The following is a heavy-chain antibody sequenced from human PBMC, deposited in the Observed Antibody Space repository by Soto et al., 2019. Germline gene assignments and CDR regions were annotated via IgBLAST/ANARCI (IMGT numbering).Heavy chain of an antibody. D-gene: IGHD3-16*01. CDR1: GFTFDDYT. Sequence: EVQLVESGGVVVQPGGSLRLSCAASGFTFDDYTMHWVRQAPGKGLEWVSLISWDGGSTYYADSVKGRFTISRDNSKNSLYLQMNSLRTEDTALYYCAKESHDLGALVGMDVWGQGTTVTVSS. V-gene: IGHV3-43*01. J-gene: IGHJ6*02. CDR3: AKESHDLGALVGMDV. CDR2: ISWDGGST.